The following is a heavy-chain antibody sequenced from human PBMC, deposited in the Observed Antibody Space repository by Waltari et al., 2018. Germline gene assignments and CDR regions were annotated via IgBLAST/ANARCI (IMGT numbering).Heavy chain of an antibody. D-gene: IGHD4-17*01. J-gene: IGHJ4*02. CDR3: AHDYGDSGRTY. Sequence: EVPLVESGGGLVPPGGYLSLCLADAGFTFSRSWMSWVRQAPGKGLEWVTNINEDASVKYYVDSVKGRFTISRDNAKNSLYLQMNSLRVEDTAVYFCAHDYGDSGRTYWGQGTLVTVSS. V-gene: IGHV3-7*01. CDR1: GFTFSRSW. CDR2: INEDASVK.